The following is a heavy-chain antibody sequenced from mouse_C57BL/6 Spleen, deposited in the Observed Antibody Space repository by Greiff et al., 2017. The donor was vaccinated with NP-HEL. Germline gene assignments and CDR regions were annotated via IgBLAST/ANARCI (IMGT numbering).Heavy chain of an antibody. CDR1: GFNINDYY. Sequence: EVQLQQSGAELVKPGASVKLSCTASGFNINDYYMHWVKQRTEQGLEWIGRIDPADGETKYAPKFQGKATITADTSSNTAYLQRISLTAEDTAVYYCARRAWVLPYFDYWGPGTTLTVSS. CDR3: ARRAWVLPYFDY. J-gene: IGHJ2*01. CDR2: IDPADGET. V-gene: IGHV14-2*01. D-gene: IGHD2-12*01.